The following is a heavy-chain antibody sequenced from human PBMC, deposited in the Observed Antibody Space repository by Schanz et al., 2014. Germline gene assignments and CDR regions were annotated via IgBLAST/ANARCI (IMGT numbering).Heavy chain of an antibody. J-gene: IGHJ4*02. D-gene: IGHD5-12*01. CDR1: GYTFTSDS. V-gene: IGHV1-46*01. CDR3: ARDFSAYVGNYFDY. CDR2: INPSGGST. Sequence: QVQLVQSGAEVKKPGASVKVSCKASGYTFTSDSMHWVRQAPGQGLEWMGMINPSGGSTTYAQKFQVRVTMTTDTSTSTSYMELTSLRFDDTAVYYCARDFSAYVGNYFDYWGQGTLVTVSA.